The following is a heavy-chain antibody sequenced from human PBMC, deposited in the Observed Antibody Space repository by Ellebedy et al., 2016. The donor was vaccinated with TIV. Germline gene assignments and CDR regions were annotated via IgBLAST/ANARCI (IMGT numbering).Heavy chain of an antibody. V-gene: IGHV3-74*01. Sequence: GGSLRLSCAASGFTVSGYWMHWVRQAPGKGLEWLSRINTDGSSTSYADLVEGRFTISRDNAKNTVYLQIDRLRAEDTAVYYCAKDPALVYDTSYYYLDFWGQGTLVSVSS. CDR3: AKDPALVYDTSYYYLDF. J-gene: IGHJ4*02. CDR1: GFTVSGYW. CDR2: INTDGSST. D-gene: IGHD3-22*01.